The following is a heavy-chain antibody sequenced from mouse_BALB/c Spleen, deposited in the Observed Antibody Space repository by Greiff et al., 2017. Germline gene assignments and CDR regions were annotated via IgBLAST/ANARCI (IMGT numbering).Heavy chain of an antibody. V-gene: IGHV3-2*02. CDR1: GYSITSDYA. CDR3: ARSGDYGFAY. CDR2: ISYSGST. J-gene: IGHJ3*01. Sequence: EVHLVESGPGLVKPSQSLSLTCTVTGYSITSDYAWNWIRQFPGNKLEWMGYISYSGSTSYNPSLKSRISITRDTSKNQFFLQLNSVTTEDTATYYCARSGDYGFAYWGQGTLVTVSA. D-gene: IGHD1-2*01.